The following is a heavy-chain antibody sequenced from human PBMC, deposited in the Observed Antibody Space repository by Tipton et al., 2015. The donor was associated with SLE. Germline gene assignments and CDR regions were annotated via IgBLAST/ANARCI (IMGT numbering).Heavy chain of an antibody. V-gene: IGHV3-30*18. CDR2: ISYDGSNK. CDR1: GFTFSSYG. CDR3: AKDPIAARPAEYFQH. D-gene: IGHD6-6*01. Sequence: RSLRLSCAASGFTFSSYGMHWVRQAPGKGLEWVAVISYDGSNKYYADSVKGRFTISRDNSKNTLYLQMNSLRAEDTAMYYCAKDPIAARPAEYFQHWGQGTLVTVSS. J-gene: IGHJ1*01.